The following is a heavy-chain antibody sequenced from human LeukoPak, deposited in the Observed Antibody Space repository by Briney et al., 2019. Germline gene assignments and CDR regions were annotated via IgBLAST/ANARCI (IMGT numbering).Heavy chain of an antibody. CDR2: IYYSGST. CDR1: GGSISSSSYY. Sequence: SETLSLTCTVSGGSISSSSYYWGWIRQPPGKGLEWIGSIYYSGSTYYNPSLKSRVTISVDTSKNQFSLKLSSVTAADTAVYYCARLCSSSWSPYFDYWGQGTLVTVSS. D-gene: IGHD6-13*01. CDR3: ARLCSSSWSPYFDY. V-gene: IGHV4-39*07. J-gene: IGHJ4*02.